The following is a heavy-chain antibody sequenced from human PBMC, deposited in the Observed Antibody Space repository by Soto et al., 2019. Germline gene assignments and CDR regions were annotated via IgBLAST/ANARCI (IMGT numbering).Heavy chain of an antibody. CDR1: GFTVSSNY. V-gene: IGHV3-66*01. J-gene: IGHJ3*02. CDR3: ARVNSSGWTDAFDI. D-gene: IGHD6-19*01. CDR2: IYSGGST. Sequence: GSLRLSCAASGFTVSSNYMSWVRQAPGKGLEWVSVIYSGGSTYYADSVKGRFTISRDNSKNTLYLQMNSLRAEDTAVYYCARVNSSGWTDAFDIWGQGTMVTVSS.